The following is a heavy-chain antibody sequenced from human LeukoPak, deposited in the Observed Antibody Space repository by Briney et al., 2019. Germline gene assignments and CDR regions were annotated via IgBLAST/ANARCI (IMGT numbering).Heavy chain of an antibody. CDR1: GGSISSYY. V-gene: IGHV4-59*01. J-gene: IGHJ4*02. CDR3: ARVGYYDSSGYYDY. D-gene: IGHD3-22*01. CDR2: IYYSGST. Sequence: SETLSLTCTVSGGSISSYYWSWIRQPPGKGLEWIGYIYYSGSTNYNPSLKSRVTISVDTSKNQFSLKLSSVTAADTAVYYCARVGYYDSSGYYDYWGQGTLVTVSS.